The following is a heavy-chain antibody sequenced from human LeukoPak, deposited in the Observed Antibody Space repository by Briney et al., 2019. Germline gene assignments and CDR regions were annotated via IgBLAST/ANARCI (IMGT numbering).Heavy chain of an antibody. CDR2: IHPTVGDT. CDR3: ARVQYYYDSSGYYAY. CDR1: GYTFTSYY. J-gene: IGHJ4*02. D-gene: IGHD3-22*01. V-gene: IGHV1-46*01. Sequence: ASVKVSCKASGYTFTSYYLHWVRQAPGQGLEWMGIIHPTVGDTTYAQKFQGRVTMTRDMSTGTVYMDLSSLRSEDTAVYYCARVQYYYDSSGYYAYWGQGTLVTVSS.